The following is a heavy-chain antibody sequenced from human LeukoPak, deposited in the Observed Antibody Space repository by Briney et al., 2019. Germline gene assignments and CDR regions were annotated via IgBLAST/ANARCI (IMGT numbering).Heavy chain of an antibody. J-gene: IGHJ6*03. CDR1: GGSISSSSYY. V-gene: IGHV4-61*05. CDR2: IHYSGST. Sequence: SEALSLTCTVSGGSISSSSYYWSWIRQPPGQGLEWIGYIHYSGSTNYNPSLKSRVTISIDTSKNQFSLKLSSVTAADTAVYHCARGRGYCSSTSCYAHYYYYYMDVWGKGTTVTVSS. CDR3: ARGRGYCSSTSCYAHYYYYYMDV. D-gene: IGHD2-2*01.